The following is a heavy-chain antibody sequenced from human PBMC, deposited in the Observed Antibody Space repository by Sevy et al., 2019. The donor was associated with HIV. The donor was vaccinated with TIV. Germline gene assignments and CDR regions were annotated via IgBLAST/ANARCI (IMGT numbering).Heavy chain of an antibody. CDR1: GFTFSDAW. CDR2: IKSKTDGGTT. V-gene: IGHV3-15*01. J-gene: IGHJ4*02. CDR3: TTEDQYYYESSGYTY. Sequence: GGSLRLSCAASGFTFSDAWMTWVRQAPGRGLEWVGRIKSKTDGGTTDNAAPVKGRFTISRDDSKNMLYLQMNSLKTEDTAVYYCTTEDQYYYESSGYTYWGQGTLVTVSS. D-gene: IGHD3-22*01.